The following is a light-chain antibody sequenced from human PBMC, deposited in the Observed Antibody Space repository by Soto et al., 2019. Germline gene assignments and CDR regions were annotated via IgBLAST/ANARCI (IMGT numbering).Light chain of an antibody. CDR2: DSS. J-gene: IGKJ1*01. CDR3: QQYYTYWT. CDR1: QSVSGW. Sequence: DVQMTQSPSTLSASIGDRVTITCRASQSVSGWLAWYQQKPGKAPKLLIYDSSSLQSGVSSRFSGSGSGAESTLTISSLQPDDFATYYCQQYYTYWTFGQGTKVV. V-gene: IGKV1-5*01.